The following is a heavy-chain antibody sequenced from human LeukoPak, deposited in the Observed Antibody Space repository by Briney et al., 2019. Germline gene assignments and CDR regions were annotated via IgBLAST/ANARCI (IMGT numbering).Heavy chain of an antibody. CDR1: GFTFSSYA. D-gene: IGHD5-18*01. CDR3: TKLQGYTAMVYCYMDV. V-gene: IGHV3-23*01. Sequence: PGGSLRLSCAASGFTFSSYAMSWVRQAPGKGLEWVSAISVSGDTTYYADSVKGRFTISRDNSKNTLYLQMNSLRAEDTALYYCTKLQGYTAMVYCYMDVWGKGTTVTVSS. CDR2: ISVSGDTT. J-gene: IGHJ6*03.